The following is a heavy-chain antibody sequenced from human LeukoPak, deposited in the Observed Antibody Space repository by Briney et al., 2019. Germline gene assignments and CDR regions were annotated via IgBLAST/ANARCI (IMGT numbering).Heavy chain of an antibody. CDR2: IYYSGST. Sequence: SETLSLTCTVSGGSISSSSYYWGWIRQPPGKGLEWIGSIYYSGSTNYNPSLKSRVTISVDTSKNQFSLKLSSVTAADTAVYYCARGGRQLWWMNWFDPWGQGTLVTVSS. CDR3: ARGGRQLWWMNWFDP. D-gene: IGHD5-18*01. J-gene: IGHJ5*02. V-gene: IGHV4-39*07. CDR1: GGSISSSSYY.